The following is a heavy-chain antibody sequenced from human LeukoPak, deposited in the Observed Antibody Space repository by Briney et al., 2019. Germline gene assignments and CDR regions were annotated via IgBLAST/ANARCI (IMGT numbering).Heavy chain of an antibody. V-gene: IGHV6-1*01. J-gene: IGHJ5*02. CDR1: GDSVSSNSSA. D-gene: IGHD1-7*01. CDR3: AGSSYWNYGA. CDR2: TYYRSKWYN. Sequence: SQTLSLTFAITGDSVSSNSSAWNWIRQSPSRGLEWLGRTYYRSKWYNDYALSVRSRIAINQDSSKTQFSLQLNSVTPEDTAVYYCAGSSYWNYGAWGQGTLVTVSS.